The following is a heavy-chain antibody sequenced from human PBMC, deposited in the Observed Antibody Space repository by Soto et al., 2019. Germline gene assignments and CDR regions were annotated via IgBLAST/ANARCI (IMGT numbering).Heavy chain of an antibody. V-gene: IGHV3-7*03. CDR1: GFTISSFW. CDR3: ARGHQDTSGWPSPRPFDP. CDR2: IKQDGSDK. D-gene: IGHD6-19*01. Sequence: GGSLRLSCAASGFTISSFWMTWVRQAPGKGLEWVANIKQDGSDKSYVDSVKGRFTISRDNAKNSLYLQMNSLRADDTAVYYCARGHQDTSGWPSPRPFDPWGQGTLVTVSS. J-gene: IGHJ5*02.